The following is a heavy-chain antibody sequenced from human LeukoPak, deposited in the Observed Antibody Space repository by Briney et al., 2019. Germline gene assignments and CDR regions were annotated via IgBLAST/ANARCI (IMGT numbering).Heavy chain of an antibody. V-gene: IGHV3-53*01. CDR1: GITVRSNH. CDR3: ASGVSSDGSY. J-gene: IGHJ4*02. CDR2: IYSGGST. Sequence: PGGSLRLSCAASGITVRSNHMSWVRQAPGKGLEWVSVIYSGGSTYYADSVKGRFTIYRDISENALYLQMNSLRAEDTAVYYCASGVSSDGSYWGQGTLVTVCS. D-gene: IGHD6-19*01.